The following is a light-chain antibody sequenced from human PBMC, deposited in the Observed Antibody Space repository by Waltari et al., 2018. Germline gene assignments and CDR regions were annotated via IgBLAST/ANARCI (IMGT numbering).Light chain of an antibody. CDR1: QSVLYTSNNKNY. CDR2: WAS. J-gene: IGKJ2*04. CDR3: HQYYTTPCS. V-gene: IGKV4-1*01. Sequence: IVMTQSPDSLAVSLGERATIKCQSSQSVLYTSNNKNYLAWYQQKPGQPPKLLIYWASARESGVPDRFSGSGSGTDFTLTIRSLQAEDVAVYYCHQYYTTPCSFGQGTKLETK.